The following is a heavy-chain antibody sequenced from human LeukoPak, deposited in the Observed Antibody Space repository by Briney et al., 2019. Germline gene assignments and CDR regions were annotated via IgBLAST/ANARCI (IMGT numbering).Heavy chain of an antibody. V-gene: IGHV3-7*03. D-gene: IGHD4-17*01. CDR3: AREDGDSDAFDI. J-gene: IGHJ3*02. Sequence: GGSLRLSCAAPGFTFSSYWMSWVRQAPGKGLEWVANIKQDGSEKYYVDSVKGRFTISRDNAKNSLYLQMNSLRAEDTAVYYCAREDGDSDAFDIWGQGTMVTVSS. CDR1: GFTFSSYW. CDR2: IKQDGSEK.